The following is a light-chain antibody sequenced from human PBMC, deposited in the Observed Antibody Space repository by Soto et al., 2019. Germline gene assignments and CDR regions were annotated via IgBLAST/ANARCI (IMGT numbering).Light chain of an antibody. CDR2: AAS. CDR3: QQSYSTLSIT. J-gene: IGKJ5*01. Sequence: DIQMTQSPSSLSASVGDRVTITCRASESISRHLNWYQQKPGKAPKLLIYAASSLQNGVPSRFSGSGSGTDFTLTISNLQPEDFATYSGQQSYSTLSITFGQGTRLEI. V-gene: IGKV1-39*01. CDR1: ESISRH.